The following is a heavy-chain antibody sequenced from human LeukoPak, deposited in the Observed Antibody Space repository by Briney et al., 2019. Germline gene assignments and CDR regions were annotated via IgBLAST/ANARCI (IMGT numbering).Heavy chain of an antibody. CDR1: GFTFDDDA. V-gene: IGHV3-9*01. J-gene: IGHJ4*02. D-gene: IGHD3-22*01. CDR2: ISWNSGSI. CDR3: AKDSHHYYDSSGPFDY. Sequence: GGSLRLSCAASGFTFDDDAMHCVRQAPGKGLEWVSGISWNSGSIGYADSVKGRFTISRDNAKNSLYLQMNSLRAEDTALYYCAKDSHHYYDSSGPFDYWGQGTLVTVSS.